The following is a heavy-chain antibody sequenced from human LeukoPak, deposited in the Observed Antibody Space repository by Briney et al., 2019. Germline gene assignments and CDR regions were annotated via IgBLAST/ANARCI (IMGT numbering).Heavy chain of an antibody. CDR3: AAASFDWLPFDY. D-gene: IGHD3-9*01. CDR2: FDPEDGET. CDR1: GYTLTELS. J-gene: IGHJ4*02. V-gene: IGHV1-24*01. Sequence: ASVKVSCKVSGYTLTELSVHWVRQAPGKGLEWMGGFDPEDGETIYAQKFQGRVTMTEDTSTDTAYMELSSLRSEDTAVYYCAAASFDWLPFDYWGQGTLVTVSS.